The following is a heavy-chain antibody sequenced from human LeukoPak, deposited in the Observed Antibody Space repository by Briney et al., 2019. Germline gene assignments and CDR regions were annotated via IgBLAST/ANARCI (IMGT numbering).Heavy chain of an antibody. D-gene: IGHD6-19*01. V-gene: IGHV3-7*03. Sequence: GGSLRLSCAASGFTFTNYWMSWVRQAPGKGLELVANVKQDRSEKYYVDSVKGRITISRDSANNSLFLQMNSPRPEDTAVYYCARARGWYGSADYWGQGTLVTVSS. CDR2: VKQDRSEK. J-gene: IGHJ4*02. CDR1: GFTFTNYW. CDR3: ARARGWYGSADY.